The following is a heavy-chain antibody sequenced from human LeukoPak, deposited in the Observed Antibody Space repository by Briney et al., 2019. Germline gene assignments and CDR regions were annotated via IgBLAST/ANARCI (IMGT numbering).Heavy chain of an antibody. D-gene: IGHD2-8*02. J-gene: IGHJ4*02. Sequence: GGSLRLSCAASGFTFRRDAISWVRQAPGKGLEWVSAISGSGTSTYYADSVKGRFTISRDNSKNTLDLQMNSLRAEDTAVYYCAKGRAYNNWWSFDYWGQGTLVTVSS. CDR1: GFTFRRDA. V-gene: IGHV3-23*01. CDR2: ISGSGTST. CDR3: AKGRAYNNWWSFDY.